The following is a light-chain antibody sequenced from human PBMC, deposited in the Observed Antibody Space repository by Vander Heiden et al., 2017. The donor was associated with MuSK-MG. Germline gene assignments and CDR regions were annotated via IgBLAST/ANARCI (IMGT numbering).Light chain of an antibody. CDR1: ESVSTS. J-gene: IGKJ4*01. V-gene: IGKV3-15*01. Sequence: EIVMTQSPATLSVSPGERATLSCRASESVSTSLAWYQQKPGQAPRLLIYGASTRDTGIPGRFSGSGSGTEFTLTISSRQSEDSAVYYCQQYNKWPPLTFGGGTKVEIK. CDR3: QQYNKWPPLT. CDR2: GAS.